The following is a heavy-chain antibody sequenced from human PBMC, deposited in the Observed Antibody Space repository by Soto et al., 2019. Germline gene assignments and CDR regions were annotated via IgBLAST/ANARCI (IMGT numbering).Heavy chain of an antibody. V-gene: IGHV4-4*02. D-gene: IGHD1-26*01. CDR1: GGSISSSNW. Sequence: SETLSLTCAVSGGSISSSNWWSWVRQPPGKGLEWIGEIYHSGSTNYNPSLKSRVTISVDKSKNQFSLKLSSVTAADTAVYYCARVFGRWELLYYFDYWGQGTLVTVPQ. CDR2: IYHSGST. J-gene: IGHJ4*02. CDR3: ARVFGRWELLYYFDY.